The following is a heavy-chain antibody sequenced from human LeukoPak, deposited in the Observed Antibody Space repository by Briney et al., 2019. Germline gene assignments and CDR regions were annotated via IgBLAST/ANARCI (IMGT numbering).Heavy chain of an antibody. CDR2: ITGSGSST. D-gene: IGHD2-2*01. CDR1: GFTFSSHA. CDR3: ARRSSTLRAFDY. J-gene: IGHJ4*02. Sequence: GGSLRLSCAASGFTFSSHAMSWVRQAPGMGLEWVSSITGSGSSTFHVDSVKGRFSISRDNSKNMLYLQMNSLRAEDTAIYYCARRSSTLRAFDYWGQGTLVTVSS. V-gene: IGHV3-23*01.